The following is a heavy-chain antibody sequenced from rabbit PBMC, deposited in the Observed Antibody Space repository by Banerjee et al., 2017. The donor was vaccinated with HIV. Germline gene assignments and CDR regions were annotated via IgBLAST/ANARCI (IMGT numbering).Heavy chain of an antibody. V-gene: IGHV1S40*01. CDR2: IYAGRSGKT. CDR3: ARGPADYAGYGLNL. J-gene: IGHJ4*01. D-gene: IGHD7-1*01. Sequence: QSLEESGGDLVKPGASLTLTCTASGFSFSSSYYMCWVRQAPGKGLEWIACIYAGRSGKTYYASWAKGRITISKTSSTTVTLQMTSLTAADTATYFCARGPADYAGYGLNLWGQGTLVTVS. CDR1: GFSFSSSYY.